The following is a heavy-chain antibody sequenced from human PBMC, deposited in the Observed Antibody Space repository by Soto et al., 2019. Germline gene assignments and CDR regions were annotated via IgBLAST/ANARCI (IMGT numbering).Heavy chain of an antibody. J-gene: IGHJ4*02. D-gene: IGHD3-10*01. Sequence: KVSCKVSGYTFSDYYIHRVQQAPGKGLQWVGFIDPEDGETIYAEKFQGRITITADISTETAYMELSSLRSEDTAIYYCTRGRDMVRGVLTRFDYWGQGSQVTVSS. CDR1: GYTFSDYY. CDR3: TRGRDMVRGVLTRFDY. V-gene: IGHV1-69-2*01. CDR2: IDPEDGET.